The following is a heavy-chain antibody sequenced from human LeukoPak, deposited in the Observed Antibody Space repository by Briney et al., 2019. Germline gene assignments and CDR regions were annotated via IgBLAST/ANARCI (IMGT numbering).Heavy chain of an antibody. Sequence: ASVKVSCKASGYTLANYGINWVRQAPGQGLEWMGWISTYNSDISYAQKLQGRVTMTTDTSTSTAYMELRSLRSDDTAVYFCARGYCDYSNCPARNRLDYWGQGTLVTVSS. CDR2: ISTYNSDI. D-gene: IGHD3-16*01. J-gene: IGHJ4*02. CDR3: ARGYCDYSNCPARNRLDY. CDR1: GYTLANYG. V-gene: IGHV1-18*01.